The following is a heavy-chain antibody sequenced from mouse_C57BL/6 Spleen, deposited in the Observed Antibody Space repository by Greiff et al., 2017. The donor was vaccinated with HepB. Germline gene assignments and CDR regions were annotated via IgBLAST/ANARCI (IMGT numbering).Heavy chain of an antibody. Sequence: LVESGPELVKPGASVKISCKASGYSFTDYNMNWVKQSNGKSLEWIGVINPNYGTTSYNQKFKGKATLTVDQSSSTAYMQLNSLTSEDSAVYYCARRGGSSYGWYFDVWGTGTTVTVSS. V-gene: IGHV1-39*01. J-gene: IGHJ1*03. CDR3: ARRGGSSYGWYFDV. D-gene: IGHD1-1*01. CDR1: GYSFTDYN. CDR2: INPNYGTT.